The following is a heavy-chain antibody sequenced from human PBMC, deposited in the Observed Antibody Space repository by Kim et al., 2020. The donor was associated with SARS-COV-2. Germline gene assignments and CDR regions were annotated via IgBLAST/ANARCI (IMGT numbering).Heavy chain of an antibody. J-gene: IGHJ6*02. D-gene: IGHD4-17*01. Sequence: VKGRFTISRDNAKKSLYLQMNSLRAEDTALYYCAKAVTVTAYYYYYGMDVWGQGTTVTVSS. V-gene: IGHV3-9*01. CDR3: AKAVTVTAYYYYYGMDV.